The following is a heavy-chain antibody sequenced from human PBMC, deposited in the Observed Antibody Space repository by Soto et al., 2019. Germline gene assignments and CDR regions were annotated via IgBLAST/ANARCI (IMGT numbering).Heavy chain of an antibody. CDR3: ARGGQECSNSGCGYIYDGMDV. Sequence: VASVKVSCKASGYTFTSYGISWVRQAPGQGLEWMGWISAYNGNRHFAEGLRGRITMTTNTTTSTADMELRSLSSDDTAVYYCARGGQECSNSGCGYIYDGMDVWGQGTTVTVSS. J-gene: IGHJ6*02. V-gene: IGHV1-18*01. D-gene: IGHD1-26*01. CDR1: GYTFTSYG. CDR2: ISAYNGNR.